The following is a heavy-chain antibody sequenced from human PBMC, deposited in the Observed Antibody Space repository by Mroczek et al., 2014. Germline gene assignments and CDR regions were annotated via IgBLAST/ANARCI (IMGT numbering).Heavy chain of an antibody. CDR1: GGSISSGGYY. D-gene: IGHD2-15*01. CDR3: ARDNCSGGSCYFLPARPNWFDP. V-gene: IGHV4-31*03. J-gene: IGHJ5*02. Sequence: QVQLQESGPGLVKPSQTLSLTCTVSGGSISSGGYYWSWIRQHPGKGLEWIGYIYYSGSTYYNPSLKSRVTISVDTSKNQFSLKLSSVTAADTAVYYCARDNCSGGSCYFLPARPNWFDPWGQGTLVTVSS. CDR2: IYYSGST.